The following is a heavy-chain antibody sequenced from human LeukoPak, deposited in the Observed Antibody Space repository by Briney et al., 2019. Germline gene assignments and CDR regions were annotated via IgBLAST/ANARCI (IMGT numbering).Heavy chain of an antibody. Sequence: GGSLRLSCAASGFTVSSNYMSWVRQAPGKGLEWVSVIYSGGSTYYADSVKGRFTISRDNSKNTLYLQMNSLRAEDTAVYYCARDAAGGNWSDPWGQGTLVTVSS. D-gene: IGHD1-26*01. CDR2: IYSGGST. J-gene: IGHJ5*02. CDR1: GFTVSSNY. V-gene: IGHV3-66*02. CDR3: ARDAAGGNWSDP.